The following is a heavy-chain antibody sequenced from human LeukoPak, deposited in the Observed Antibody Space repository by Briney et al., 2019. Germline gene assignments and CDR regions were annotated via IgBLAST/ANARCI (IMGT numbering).Heavy chain of an antibody. CDR3: ARTSEPYYGSGSSNFDY. Sequence: PGGSLRLSCAASGFTFSTYWMSWVRQAPGKGLEWVANIKQDGSEKYYVDSVKGRFTISRDNAKNSVYLQMNSLRVEDTAVYYCARTSEPYYGSGSSNFDYWGQGTLVTVSS. D-gene: IGHD3-10*01. CDR2: IKQDGSEK. CDR1: GFTFSTYW. J-gene: IGHJ4*02. V-gene: IGHV3-7*01.